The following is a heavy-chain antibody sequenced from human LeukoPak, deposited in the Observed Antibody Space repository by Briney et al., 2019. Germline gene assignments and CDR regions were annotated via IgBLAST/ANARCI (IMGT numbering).Heavy chain of an antibody. CDR1: GCTFGDHA. J-gene: IGHJ6*02. Sequence: GGSLRLSCTASGCTFGDHAMSWVRQAPGKGLEWLGFIRSKAYGGTTEYAASAKGRFTISRDDSKSIAYLQMNSLTTEDTAVYCSRGPTQQWLYSGTDVWGQGTTVIVSS. D-gene: IGHD5-18*01. CDR2: IRSKAYGGTT. V-gene: IGHV3-49*04. CDR3: RGPTQQWLYSGTDV.